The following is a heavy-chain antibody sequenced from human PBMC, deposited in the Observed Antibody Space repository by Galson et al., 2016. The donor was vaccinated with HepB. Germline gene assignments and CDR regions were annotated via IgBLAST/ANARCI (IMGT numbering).Heavy chain of an antibody. D-gene: IGHD3-9*01. CDR3: VRDHDWAFDY. Sequence: SLRLSCAASGFTFSDYAMNWVRQAPGKGLEWISHNSRENNRIDYADSVKGRFTVSRDNGKNSLYLQMNSLRVEDTAVYYCVRDHDWAFDYRGQGLLVTVSS. CDR1: GFTFSDYA. CDR2: NSRENNRI. V-gene: IGHV3-48*01. J-gene: IGHJ4*02.